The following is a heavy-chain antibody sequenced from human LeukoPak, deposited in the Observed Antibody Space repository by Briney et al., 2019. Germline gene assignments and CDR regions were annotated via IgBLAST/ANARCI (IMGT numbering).Heavy chain of an antibody. D-gene: IGHD3-22*01. V-gene: IGHV4-61*02. Sequence: PSETLSLTCTVSGDSISSGSYYWSWIRQPAGKGLEYIVRINTGGTTNYNPSLRSRVTILVDTSKNQFSLNLGSVSAADTAVYSWARPLLPVLKGPFDTWGQGKMVTASS. CDR1: GDSISSGSYY. CDR3: ARPLLPVLKGPFDT. CDR2: INTGGTT. J-gene: IGHJ3*02.